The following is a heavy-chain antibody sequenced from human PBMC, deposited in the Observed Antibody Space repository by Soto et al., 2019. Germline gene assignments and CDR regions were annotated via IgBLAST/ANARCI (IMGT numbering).Heavy chain of an antibody. J-gene: IGHJ5*02. V-gene: IGHV3-30*03. CDR3: AIGGWRDVYNAPLYS. CDR1: AFSNYA. CDR2: VSHDAGCT. D-gene: IGHD1-1*01. Sequence: GGSVRLSCGASAFSNYAIHWVRLAPGKGQGWEGIVSHDAGCTYTADSVQGHFSISRDTSNSTVYLHMTSLRPEDSGPYYCAIGGWRDVYNAPLYSWGQGSLVTVSS.